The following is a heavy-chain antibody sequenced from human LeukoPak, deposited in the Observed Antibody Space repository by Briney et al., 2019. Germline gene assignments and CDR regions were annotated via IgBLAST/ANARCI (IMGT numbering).Heavy chain of an antibody. V-gene: IGHV1-24*01. D-gene: IGHD4-23*01. Sequence: RVASVKVSCKVSEGSGFTLSELSIHWVRQAPGKGLEWMGGFHPEQGKTIHAQSFQGRVTMTDDTSTDTAYMELSSLTSEDTAVYYCAIFGGNPLNWFDPWGQGTLVTVSS. CDR1: EGSGFTLSELS. CDR2: FHPEQGKT. J-gene: IGHJ5*02. CDR3: AIFGGNPLNWFDP.